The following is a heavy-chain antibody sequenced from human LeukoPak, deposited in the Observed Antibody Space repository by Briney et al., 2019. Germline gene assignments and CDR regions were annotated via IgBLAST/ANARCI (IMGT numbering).Heavy chain of an antibody. J-gene: IGHJ6*03. CDR1: AGSINGYY. CDR2: IYYSVKT. CDR3: ARHQRDYGDYVPRYMDV. D-gene: IGHD4-17*01. Sequence: SETLSLTCTVSAGSINGYYWRWIRHPPGKGLEWIGYIYYSVKTNYNPSLKSRVTIVGDTSKNQFSLKLSSVTAADTAVYYCARHQRDYGDYVPRYMDVWGKGTTLTVSS. V-gene: IGHV4-59*08.